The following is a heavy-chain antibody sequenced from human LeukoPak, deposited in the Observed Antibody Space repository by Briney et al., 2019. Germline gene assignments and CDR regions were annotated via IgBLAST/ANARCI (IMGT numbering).Heavy chain of an antibody. V-gene: IGHV4-59*01. CDR3: ARAKEGYGSGSYYPI. D-gene: IGHD3-10*01. CDR2: IYYSGST. Sequence: SETLSLTCTVSGGSISSYYWSWIRQPPGKGLEWIGYIYYSGSTNYNPSLKCRVTISVDTSKNQFSLKLSSVTAADTAVYYCARAKEGYGSGSYYPIWGQGTLVTVSS. CDR1: GGSISSYY. J-gene: IGHJ4*02.